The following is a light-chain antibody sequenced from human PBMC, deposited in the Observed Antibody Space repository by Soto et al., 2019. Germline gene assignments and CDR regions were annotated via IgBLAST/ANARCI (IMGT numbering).Light chain of an antibody. CDR1: SSDIGGYDY. CDR2: DVT. CDR3: SSYTSTSTLVV. J-gene: IGLJ2*01. V-gene: IGLV2-14*01. Sequence: QSVLTQPASVSGSPGQSITISCTGTSSDIGGYDYVSWYQQYPGKVPKLMIYDVTNRASGVPSRFSASKSGDTASLTISGLQAEVEADYYCSSYTSTSTLVVFGGGTKLTVL.